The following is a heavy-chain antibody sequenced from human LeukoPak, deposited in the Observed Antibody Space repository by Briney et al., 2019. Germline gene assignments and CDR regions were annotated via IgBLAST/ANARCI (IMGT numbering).Heavy chain of an antibody. J-gene: IGHJ5*02. CDR2: ISPYNGTT. V-gene: IGHV1-18*01. Sequence: ASVKVSCKASGYTFTSYAISWVRQAPGQGLEWMGWISPYNGTTNYAQKLQGRVTMTTDTSTSTAYMELRSLRADDTAVYYCARDLWSGYSSTLDWFDPWGQGTLVTVSS. CDR1: GYTFTSYA. D-gene: IGHD6-19*01. CDR3: ARDLWSGYSSTLDWFDP.